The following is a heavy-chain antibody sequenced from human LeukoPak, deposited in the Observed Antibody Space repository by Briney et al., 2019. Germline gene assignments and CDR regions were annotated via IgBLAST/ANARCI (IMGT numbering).Heavy chain of an antibody. J-gene: IGHJ4*01. CDR2: IGTASDT. Sequence: GGSLRLSCAASGFTFSSFDMHWVRQPTGQGLEWVSTIGTASDTYYPGSVEGRFTLSRDNAKNSLYLQMNSLTAGDTAVYYCVRDKYDRSNYAYFDSWGHGTLVTVSS. D-gene: IGHD3-22*01. CDR1: GFTFSSFD. CDR3: VRDKYDRSNYAYFDS. V-gene: IGHV3-13*01.